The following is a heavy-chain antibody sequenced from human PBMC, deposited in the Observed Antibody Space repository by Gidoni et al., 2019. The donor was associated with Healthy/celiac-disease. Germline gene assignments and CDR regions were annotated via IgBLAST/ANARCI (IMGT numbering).Heavy chain of an antibody. CDR1: GYSFTSYW. CDR2: IYPGDSDT. J-gene: IGHJ5*02. Sequence: EVQLVQSGAEVKQPGESLKISCKGSGYSFTSYWIGWVRQMPGKGLEWLGIIYPGDSDTRYSPSFQGQVTISADKSISTAYLQWSSLKASDTAMYYCARHAGLAAQPRPHWFDPWGQGTLVTVSS. V-gene: IGHV5-51*01. CDR3: ARHAGLAAQPRPHWFDP. D-gene: IGHD6-6*01.